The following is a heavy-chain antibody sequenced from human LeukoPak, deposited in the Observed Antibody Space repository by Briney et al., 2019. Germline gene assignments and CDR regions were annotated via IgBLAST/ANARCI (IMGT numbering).Heavy chain of an antibody. CDR2: ISGSGGST. J-gene: IGHJ4*02. V-gene: IGHV3-23*01. CDR3: ASTRTGDYDFWSGYFDDY. D-gene: IGHD3-3*01. CDR1: GFTFSSYA. Sequence: GGSLRLSCAASGFTFSSYATSWVRQAPGKGLEWVSAISGSGGSTYYADSVKGRFTISRDNSKNTLYLQMNSLRAEDTAVYYCASTRTGDYDFWSGYFDDYWGQGTLVTVSS.